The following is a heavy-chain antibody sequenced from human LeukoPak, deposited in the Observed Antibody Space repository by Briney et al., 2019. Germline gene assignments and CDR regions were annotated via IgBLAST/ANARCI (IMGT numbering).Heavy chain of an antibody. J-gene: IGHJ4*02. Sequence: SETLSLTCAVSGYSISSGYYWGWIRQPPGKGLEWVGSIYHSGSTYYNPSLKSRVTISVDTSKNQFSLKLSSVTAADTAVYYCARRALGAIDYWGQGTLVTVSS. V-gene: IGHV4-38-2*01. CDR2: IYHSGST. CDR3: ARRALGAIDY. CDR1: GYSISSGYY. D-gene: IGHD1-26*01.